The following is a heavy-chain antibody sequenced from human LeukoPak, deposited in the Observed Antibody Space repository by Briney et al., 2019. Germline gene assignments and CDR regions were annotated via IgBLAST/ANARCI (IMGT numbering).Heavy chain of an antibody. Sequence: PGGSLRLSCAASGFTFSSYNMNWVRQAPGEGLEWGSSITSSSNYIYYADSVKGRFTISRDNTKNSLYLQMNSLRAEDTAVYYCARVEQRYSSSWYPGYWGQGTLVTVSS. CDR2: ITSSSNYI. D-gene: IGHD6-13*01. CDR1: GFTFSSYN. CDR3: ARVEQRYSSSWYPGY. J-gene: IGHJ4*02. V-gene: IGHV3-21*01.